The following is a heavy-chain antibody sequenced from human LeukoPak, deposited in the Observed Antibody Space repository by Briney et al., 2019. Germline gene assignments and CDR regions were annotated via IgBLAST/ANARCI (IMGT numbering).Heavy chain of an antibody. Sequence: SETLSLTRSVSGYSLSSGYHWGWIRQPPGKGLKWIGIIYHSGSTYYTPSLKSRVTISVDTSKNQFSLKLSSVTAADTAVYYCARDIRSSSSNWGQGTLVTVSS. CDR2: IYHSGST. D-gene: IGHD6-6*01. CDR1: GYSLSSGYH. CDR3: ARDIRSSSSN. V-gene: IGHV4-38-2*02. J-gene: IGHJ4*02.